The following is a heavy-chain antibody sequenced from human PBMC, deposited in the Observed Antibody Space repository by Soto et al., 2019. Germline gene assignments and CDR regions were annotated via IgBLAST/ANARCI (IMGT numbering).Heavy chain of an antibody. D-gene: IGHD5-12*01. CDR3: AKGDNLGPKTGYAFDP. V-gene: IGHV6-1*01. Sequence: SQALSLTFAISGDSVSSNTASWNLVRHSPSRGLEWLGRTYSRSKWYNDYAVSVKSRIIINPDTSKNQFSLQLNSVTPEDTAVYYCAKGDNLGPKTGYAFDPWGQGILVTVSS. CDR2: TYSRSKWYN. CDR1: GDSVSSNTAS. J-gene: IGHJ5*02.